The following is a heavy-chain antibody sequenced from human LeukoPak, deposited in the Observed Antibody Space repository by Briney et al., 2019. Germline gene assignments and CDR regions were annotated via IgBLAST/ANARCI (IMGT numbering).Heavy chain of an antibody. D-gene: IGHD3-10*01. V-gene: IGHV1-2*02. CDR2: INPNSGGT. CDR3: ARVITMVRGVIIYPLALPY. J-gene: IGHJ4*02. Sequence: GASVKVSCKASGYTFTGYYMHWVRQAPGQGLEWMGWINPNSGGTNFAQKFQGRLTMTRNTSISTAYMELSSLRSEDTAVYYCARVITMVRGVIIYPLALPYWGQGTLVTVSS. CDR1: GYTFTGYY.